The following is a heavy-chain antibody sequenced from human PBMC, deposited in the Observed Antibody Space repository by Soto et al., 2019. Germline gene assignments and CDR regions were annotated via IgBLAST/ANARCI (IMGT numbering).Heavy chain of an antibody. J-gene: IGHJ4*02. Sequence: QVQLVQSGAEVKKPGSSVKVSCKTSGGTFSNDIITWVRQAPGQGLEWMGRIIPLLDIANYAQKFQGRVTITAYKSPGTAYMELNSGRSAATAVYYCARDSPIGSTFSGYDAIDYWGQGTLVTVSS. CDR2: IIPLLDIA. V-gene: IGHV1-69*08. D-gene: IGHD5-12*01. CDR1: GGTFSNDI. CDR3: ARDSPIGSTFSGYDAIDY.